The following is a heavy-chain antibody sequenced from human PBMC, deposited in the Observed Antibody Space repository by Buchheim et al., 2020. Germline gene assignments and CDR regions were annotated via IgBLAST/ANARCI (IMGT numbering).Heavy chain of an antibody. J-gene: IGHJ4*02. V-gene: IGHV4-39*01. CDR2: IYYSGST. Sequence: QLQLQESGPGLVKPSETLSLTCTVSGGSISSSSYYWGWIRQPPGKGLEWIGSIYYSGSTYYNPSLKSRVTISVDTSKNQFSLKLSSVTAADTAVYYCASGHYYDSSGYYYLRGLGYFDYWGQGTL. CDR3: ASGHYYDSSGYYYLRGLGYFDY. CDR1: GGSISSSSYY. D-gene: IGHD3-22*01.